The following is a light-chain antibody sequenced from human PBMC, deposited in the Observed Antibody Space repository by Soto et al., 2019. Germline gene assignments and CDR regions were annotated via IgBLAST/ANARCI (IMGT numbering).Light chain of an antibody. CDR3: ISYNTDDPFV. V-gene: IGLV2-14*01. Sequence: QSALTQPPSVSGSPGQSITVSCTGTSSDIGASNFVSWYQHLPGRAPQVIIFEATNRPSGVSDRFSGSKAGITASLTISGLQADDEGEYFCISYNTDDPFVFGTGTNVTVL. CDR2: EAT. CDR1: SSDIGASNF. J-gene: IGLJ1*01.